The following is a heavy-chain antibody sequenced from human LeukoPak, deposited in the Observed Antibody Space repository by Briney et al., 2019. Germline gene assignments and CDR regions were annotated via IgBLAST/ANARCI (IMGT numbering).Heavy chain of an antibody. Sequence: SETLSLTCTVSGGSVSSGSYYWNWIRQPPGKGLEWIGEINHSGSTNYNPSLKSRVIISVDTSKNQFSLKLSSVTAADTAVYYCARGSVVGYTYWGQGTLVTVSS. CDR1: GGSVSSGSYY. CDR2: INHSGST. V-gene: IGHV4-61*01. CDR3: ARGSVVGYTY. D-gene: IGHD5-24*01. J-gene: IGHJ4*02.